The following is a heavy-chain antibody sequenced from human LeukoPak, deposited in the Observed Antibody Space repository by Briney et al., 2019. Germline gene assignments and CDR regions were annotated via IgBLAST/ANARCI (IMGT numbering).Heavy chain of an antibody. D-gene: IGHD3-3*01. Sequence: SETLSLTCTASGGSISSGGYYWSWIGQPAGKGLEWIGRIYTSGSTNYYPSLKSRGTISVDTSKNQFSLKQSSVTAADTAVYYCAGGYYDFWSGSRALNAFDIWGQGTMVTVSS. CDR3: AGGYYDFWSGSRALNAFDI. J-gene: IGHJ3*02. V-gene: IGHV4-61*02. CDR1: GGSISSGGYY. CDR2: IYTSGST.